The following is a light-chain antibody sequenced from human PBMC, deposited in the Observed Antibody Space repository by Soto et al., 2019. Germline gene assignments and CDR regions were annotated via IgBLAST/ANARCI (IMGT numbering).Light chain of an antibody. CDR3: QHYNSYSEA. Sequence: VQMKPSASTVSASVGDRVALTCRASQSISSWLAWYQQKPGKAPKLLIYKASTLKSGVPSRFSGSGSGTEFTLTISSLQPDDFATYYCQHYNSYSEAFGQGTKVDIK. J-gene: IGKJ1*01. CDR2: KAS. CDR1: QSISSW. V-gene: IGKV1-5*03.